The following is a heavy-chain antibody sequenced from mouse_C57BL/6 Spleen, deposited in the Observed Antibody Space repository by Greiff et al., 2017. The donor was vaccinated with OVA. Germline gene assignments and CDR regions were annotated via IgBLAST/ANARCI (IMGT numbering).Heavy chain of an antibody. V-gene: IGHV2-3*01. J-gene: IGHJ1*03. CDR3: AKGDYNGSSYVGWYFDV. CDR1: GFSLTSYG. D-gene: IGHD1-1*01. Sequence: VMLVESGPGLVAPSQSLSITCTVSGFSLTSYGVSWVRQPPGKGLEWLGVLWGDGSTNYHSALISRLSISKDNAKSQVFLKLNSLQTDDTSTYYCAKGDYNGSSYVGWYFDVWGTGTTVTVSS. CDR2: LWGDGST.